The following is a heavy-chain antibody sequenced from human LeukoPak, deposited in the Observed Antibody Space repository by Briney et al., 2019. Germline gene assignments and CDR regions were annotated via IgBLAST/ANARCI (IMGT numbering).Heavy chain of an antibody. D-gene: IGHD3-22*01. J-gene: IGHJ4*02. CDR2: IIPILGIA. V-gene: IGHV1-69*04. Sequence: SVKVSRKASGGTFSSYAISWVRQAPGQGLEWMGRIIPILGIANYAQKFQGRVTITADKSTSTAYMELSSLRSEDTAVYYCARAQGYYDSMVYWGQGTLVTVSS. CDR1: GGTFSSYA. CDR3: ARAQGYYDSMVY.